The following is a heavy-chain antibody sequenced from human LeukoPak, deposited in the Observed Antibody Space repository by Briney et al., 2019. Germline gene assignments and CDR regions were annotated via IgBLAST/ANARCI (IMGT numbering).Heavy chain of an antibody. CDR1: GGSISSGSYY. Sequence: PSQTLSLTCTVSGGSISSGSYYWSWIRQPAGKGLEWIGRIYSSGSTKYNPSLKSRVTMSVDTSKNQFSLRLTSVTAADTAVYYCARVQRRYHSSGYYYDHYYYYYMDVWGKGTTVTVSS. J-gene: IGHJ6*03. CDR3: ARVQRRYHSSGYYYDHYYYYYMDV. D-gene: IGHD3-22*01. CDR2: IYSSGST. V-gene: IGHV4-61*02.